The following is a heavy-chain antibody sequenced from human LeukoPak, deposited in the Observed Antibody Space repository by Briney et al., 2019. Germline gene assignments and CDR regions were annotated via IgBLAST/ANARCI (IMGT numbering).Heavy chain of an antibody. Sequence: SETLSLTCTVSGDSNTDYYWSWLRQPPGKGLEWIGCMYYSGNTNYNPSLKSRVAMSIDTSKNQFSLNLSSVTATDTAVYYCARTRDGDKFDYWGQGTLVTVSS. CDR1: GDSNTDYY. V-gene: IGHV4-59*01. CDR3: ARTRDGDKFDY. J-gene: IGHJ4*02. D-gene: IGHD5-24*01. CDR2: MYYSGNT.